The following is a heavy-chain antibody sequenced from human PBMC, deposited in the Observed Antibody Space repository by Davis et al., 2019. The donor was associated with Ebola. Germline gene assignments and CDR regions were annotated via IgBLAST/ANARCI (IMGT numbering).Heavy chain of an antibody. D-gene: IGHD3-10*01. CDR1: GDSVSSNSAA. V-gene: IGHV6-1*01. Sequence: PSETLSLTCAISGDSVSSNSAAWNWIRQSPSRGLEWLGMTYYKSKWYNDYAVSVKGRITIKPDTSKNQFSLQLDSVTPEDTAVYYCARDRSGYYGSAYYFDHWGQGTQVTVSS. J-gene: IGHJ4*02. CDR3: ARDRSGYYGSAYYFDH. CDR2: TYYKSKWYN.